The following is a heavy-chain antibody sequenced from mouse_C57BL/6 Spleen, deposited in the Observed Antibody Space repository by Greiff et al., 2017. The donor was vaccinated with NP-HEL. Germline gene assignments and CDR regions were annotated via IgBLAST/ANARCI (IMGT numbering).Heavy chain of an antibody. CDR1: GYTFTSYW. CDR2: IYPSDSET. Sequence: QVQLQQPGAELVRPGSSVKLSCKASGYTFTSYWMDWVKQRPGQGLEWIGNIYPSDSETHYNQKFKDKATLTVDKSSSTAYMQLSSLTSEDSAVYYCARAYGSRYYFDYWGQGTTLTVSS. D-gene: IGHD1-1*01. CDR3: ARAYGSRYYFDY. V-gene: IGHV1-61*01. J-gene: IGHJ2*01.